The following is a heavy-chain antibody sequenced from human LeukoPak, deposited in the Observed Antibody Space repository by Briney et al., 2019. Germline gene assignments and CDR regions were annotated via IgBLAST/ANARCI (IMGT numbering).Heavy chain of an antibody. V-gene: IGHV3-30*18. CDR3: ANSALETRHYYYYGMDV. CDR1: GFTFSSYG. J-gene: IGHJ6*02. Sequence: GRSLRLSCAASGFTFSSYGMHWVRQAPGKGLEWVAVISYDGSNKYYADSVKGRFTISRDNSKNTLYLQMNSLRAEDTAVYYCANSALETRHYYYYGMDVWGQGTTVTVSS. CDR2: ISYDGSNK. D-gene: IGHD4-23*01.